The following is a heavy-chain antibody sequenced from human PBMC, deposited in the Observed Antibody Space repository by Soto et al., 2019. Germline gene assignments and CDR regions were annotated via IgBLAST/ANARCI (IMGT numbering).Heavy chain of an antibody. CDR1: GGSVSSGSYY. D-gene: IGHD4-17*01. CDR3: ARLLNYDYGDYGHAFDI. Sequence: SETLSLTCTVSGGSVSSGSYYWSWIRQPPGKGLEWIGYIYYSGSTNYNPSLKSRVTISVDTSKNQFSLKLSSVTAADTAVYYCARLLNYDYGDYGHAFDIWGQGTMVTVSS. J-gene: IGHJ3*02. V-gene: IGHV4-61*01. CDR2: IYYSGST.